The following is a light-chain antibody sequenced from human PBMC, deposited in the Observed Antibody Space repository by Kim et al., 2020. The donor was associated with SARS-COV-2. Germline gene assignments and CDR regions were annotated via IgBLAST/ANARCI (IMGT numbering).Light chain of an antibody. CDR3: QQYYSYPT. V-gene: IGKV1-8*01. CDR2: AAS. J-gene: IGKJ4*01. CDR1: QGISSY. Sequence: PASTGDRVTITCRASQGISSYLAWYQQKPGKAPKLLIYAASTLQSGVPSRFSGSGSGTDFTLTISCLQSEDFATYYCQQYYSYPTFGGGTKVDIK.